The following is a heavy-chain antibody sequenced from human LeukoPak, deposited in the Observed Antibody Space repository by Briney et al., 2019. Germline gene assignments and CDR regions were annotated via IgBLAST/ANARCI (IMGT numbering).Heavy chain of an antibody. CDR1: GFTFDDYA. D-gene: IGHD2-21*02. Sequence: GRSLRLSCAASGFTFDDYAMHWVRQAPGKGLDWVSGISWNSGSIGYADSVKGRFTITRDNAKNSLYLQMNSLRAEDMALYYCAKDGTDGGGDIPYYFDYWGQGTLVTVSS. CDR3: AKDGTDGGGDIPYYFDY. V-gene: IGHV3-9*03. J-gene: IGHJ4*02. CDR2: ISWNSGSI.